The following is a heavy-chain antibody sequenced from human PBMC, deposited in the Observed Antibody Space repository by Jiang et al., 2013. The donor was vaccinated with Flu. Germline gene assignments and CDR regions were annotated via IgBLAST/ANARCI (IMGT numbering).Heavy chain of an antibody. CDR1: GDTFSKNT. V-gene: IGHV1-69*06. CDR2: IIPFVGTT. D-gene: IGHD2-21*02. J-gene: IGHJ4*02. CDR3: VRVRACGGDCYYFDY. Sequence: QSGAEVKKPGSSVKVSCMTSGDTFSKNTIIWVRQAPGQGLEWMAGIIPFVGTTNYAQKFQGRVTITADKSTTTIYMEMSSLRSEDTAVYYCVRVRACGGDCYYFDYWGQGTLVTVSS.